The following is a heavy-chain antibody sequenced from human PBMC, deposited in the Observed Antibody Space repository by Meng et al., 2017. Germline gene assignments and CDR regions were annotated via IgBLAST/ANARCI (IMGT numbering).Heavy chain of an antibody. D-gene: IGHD3-10*01. CDR1: GFTFSSYA. CDR3: ASMGY. Sequence: QVQLGEVGGGVVQPGRSLRLSCAASGFTFSSYAMHWVRQAPGKGLEWVAVISYDGSNKYYADSVKGRFTISRDNSKNTLYLQMNSLRAEDTAVYYCASMGYWGQGTLVTVSS. V-gene: IGHV3-30*01. CDR2: ISYDGSNK. J-gene: IGHJ4*02.